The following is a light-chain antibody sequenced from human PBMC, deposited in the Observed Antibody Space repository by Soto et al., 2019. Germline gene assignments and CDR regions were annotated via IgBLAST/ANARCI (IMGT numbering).Light chain of an antibody. CDR1: SSDVGGYNY. CDR2: DVS. J-gene: IGLJ1*01. V-gene: IGLV2-14*01. CDR3: SSYTSSSTLFV. Sequence: QSALPQPASVSGSPGQSITISCTGTSSDVGGYNYVSWYQQHPGKAPKLMIYDVSNRPSGVSNRFSGSKSGNTASLTISGLQAEDEADYDCSSYTSSSTLFVFGTGTKVPVL.